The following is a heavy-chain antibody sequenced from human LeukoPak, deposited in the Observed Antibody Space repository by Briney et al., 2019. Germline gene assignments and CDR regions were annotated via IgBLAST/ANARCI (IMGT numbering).Heavy chain of an antibody. D-gene: IGHD6-13*01. CDR3: ASHPAAAGPYYYYGMDV. J-gene: IGHJ6*02. CDR1: GFTFSSYY. V-gene: IGHV3-21*01. CDR2: ISSSSSYI. Sequence: GGSLRLSCAASGFTFSSYYINWVRQAPGKGLEWVSSISSSSSYIYYADSVKGRFTISRDNAKNSLYLQMNSLRAEDTAVYYCASHPAAAGPYYYYGMDVWGQGTTVTVSS.